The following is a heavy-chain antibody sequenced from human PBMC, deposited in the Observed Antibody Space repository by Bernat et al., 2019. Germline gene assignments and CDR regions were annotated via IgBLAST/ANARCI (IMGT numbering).Heavy chain of an antibody. CDR3: TRVRWGVDKKYYFDY. CDR1: GFTFGDYA. CDR2: IRSKAYGGTT. D-gene: IGHD3-10*01. Sequence: EVQLVESGGGLVQPGRSLRLSCTASGFTFGDYAMSWVRQAPGKGLEWVGFIRSKAYGGTTEYAASVKGRFTISRDDSKSIAYLQMNSLITEDTAVYYCTRVRWGVDKKYYFDYWGQGTLVTVSS. V-gene: IGHV3-49*04. J-gene: IGHJ4*02.